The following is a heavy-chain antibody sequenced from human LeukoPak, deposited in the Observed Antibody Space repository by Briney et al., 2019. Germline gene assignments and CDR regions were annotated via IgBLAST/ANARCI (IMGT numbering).Heavy chain of an antibody. D-gene: IGHD3-3*01. CDR2: MNPNSGNT. J-gene: IGHJ6*03. Sequence: GASVKVSCKASGYTFTSYDFNWVRQATGQGLEWMGWMNPNSGNTGYAQKFQGRVTMTRNTSISTAYMELSSLRSEDTAVYYCARGRRFLEWLLAYYYYYMDVWGKGTTVTVSS. CDR3: ARGRRFLEWLLAYYYYYMDV. V-gene: IGHV1-8*01. CDR1: GYTFTSYD.